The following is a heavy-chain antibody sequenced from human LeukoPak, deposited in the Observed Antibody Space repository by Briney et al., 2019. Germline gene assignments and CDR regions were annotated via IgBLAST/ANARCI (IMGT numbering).Heavy chain of an antibody. CDR3: AKGVRSGTYYNCFDP. Sequence: GGSLRLSCVASGFALDDSALHWVRQAPGKGLEWISLISGDGDNTYYADSVKGRFTISRDTSTNSLYLQMSSLRAEDTAFYYCAKGVRSGTYYNCFDPWGQGTLVTVSS. CDR2: ISGDGDNT. D-gene: IGHD1-26*01. V-gene: IGHV3-43*02. CDR1: GFALDDSA. J-gene: IGHJ5*02.